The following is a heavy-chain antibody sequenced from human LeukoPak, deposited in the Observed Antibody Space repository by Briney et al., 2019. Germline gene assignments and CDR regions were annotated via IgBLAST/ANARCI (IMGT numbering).Heavy chain of an antibody. J-gene: IGHJ6*03. CDR2: INHSGST. CDR1: GGSFSGYY. V-gene: IGHV4-34*01. Sequence: SETLSLTCAVYGGSFSGYYWSWIRQPPGKGLEWIGEINHSGSTSYNPSLKSRVTISVDTSKNQFSLKLSSVTAADTAVYYCAGAQYYYYYYMDVWGKGTTVTVSS. CDR3: AGAQYYYYYYMDV.